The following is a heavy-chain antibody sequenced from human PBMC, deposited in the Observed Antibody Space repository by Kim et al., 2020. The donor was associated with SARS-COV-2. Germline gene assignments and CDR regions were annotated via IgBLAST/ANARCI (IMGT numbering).Heavy chain of an antibody. V-gene: IGHV3-23*01. J-gene: IGHJ4*02. CDR2: ISGSGDST. CDR3: AKGSGTKSFDY. Sequence: GGSLRLSCAASGFTFSSYAMNWVRQAPGKGLERVSAISGSGDSTYSADSVKGRFTMSRDNSKNTLYLQMNSLRAEDTAVYYCAKGSGTKSFDYWGQGTLVTVSA. CDR1: GFTFSSYA. D-gene: IGHD2-15*01.